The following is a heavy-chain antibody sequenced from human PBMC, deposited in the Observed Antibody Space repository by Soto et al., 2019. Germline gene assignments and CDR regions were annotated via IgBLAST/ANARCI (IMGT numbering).Heavy chain of an antibody. CDR2: IIPIFGTA. CDR3: ASARGYSYCGWFDP. CDR1: GGTFSSYA. Sequence: SVKVSCKASGGTFSSYAISWVRQAPGQGLEWMGGIIPIFGTANYAQKFQGRVTITADKSTSTAYMELSSLRSEDTAVYYCASARGYSYCGWFDPWGQGTLVTVSS. V-gene: IGHV1-69*06. D-gene: IGHD5-18*01. J-gene: IGHJ5*02.